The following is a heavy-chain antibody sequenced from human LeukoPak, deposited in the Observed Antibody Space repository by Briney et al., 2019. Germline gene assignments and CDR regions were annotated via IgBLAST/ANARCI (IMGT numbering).Heavy chain of an antibody. CDR1: GGSISSYY. Sequence: PSETLSLTCTVSGGSISSYYWSWIRRPAGKGLDWIGRIYISGSTNDNPSLKSRVIMSVDTSKNQFSLKLSSVTAADTAVYYCARDLADSGAFDIWGQGTMVTVSS. V-gene: IGHV4-4*07. D-gene: IGHD6-19*01. J-gene: IGHJ3*02. CDR2: IYISGST. CDR3: ARDLADSGAFDI.